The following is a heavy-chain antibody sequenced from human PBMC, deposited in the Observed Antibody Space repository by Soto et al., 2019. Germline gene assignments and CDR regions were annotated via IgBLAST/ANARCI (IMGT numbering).Heavy chain of an antibody. CDR3: AKDELPTVTPYTPDY. CDR1: GFTFSSYG. V-gene: IGHV3-30*18. CDR2: ISYDGSNK. D-gene: IGHD4-17*01. J-gene: IGHJ4*02. Sequence: QVQLVESGGGVVQPGRSLRLSCAASGFTFSSYGMHWVRQAPGKGLEWVAVISYDGSNKYYADSVKGRFTISRDNSKNTLYLQMNSLRAEDTAVYYCAKDELPTVTPYTPDYWGQGTLVTVSS.